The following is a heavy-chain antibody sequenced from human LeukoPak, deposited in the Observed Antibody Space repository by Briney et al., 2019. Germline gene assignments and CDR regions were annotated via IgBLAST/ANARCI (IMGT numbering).Heavy chain of an antibody. CDR1: GFTFSSYA. J-gene: IGHJ4*02. CDR3: ATHYCSSTSCYFDDY. CDR2: ISYDGSNK. D-gene: IGHD2-2*01. V-gene: IGHV3-30-3*01. Sequence: GGSLRLSCAASGFTFSSYAMHWVRQAPGKGLEWVAVISYDGSNKYYADSVKGRFTISRDNSKNTLYLQMNSLRAEDTAVYYCATHYCSSTSCYFDDYWGQGTPVTVSS.